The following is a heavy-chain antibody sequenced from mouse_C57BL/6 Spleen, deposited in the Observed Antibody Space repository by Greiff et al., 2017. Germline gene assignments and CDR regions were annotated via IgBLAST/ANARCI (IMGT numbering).Heavy chain of an antibody. CDR3: ARRGDYYGSSYGYFDV. D-gene: IGHD1-1*01. CDR2: IWSGGST. J-gene: IGHJ1*03. V-gene: IGHV2-2*01. CDR1: GFSLTSYG. Sequence: VQLVESGPGLVQPSQSLSITCTVSGFSLTSYGVHWVRQSPGKGLEWLGVIWSGGSTDYNAAFISRLSISKDNSKSQVFFKMNSLQADDTAIYYCARRGDYYGSSYGYFDVWGTGTTVTVSS.